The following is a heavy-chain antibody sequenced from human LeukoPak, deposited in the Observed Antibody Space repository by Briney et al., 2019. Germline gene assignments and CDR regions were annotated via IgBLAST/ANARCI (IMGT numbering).Heavy chain of an antibody. Sequence: SETLSLTCTVSGGSISSYYWSWIRQPAGKGLEWIGRIYTSGSTNYNPSLESRVTMSVDTSKNQFSLKLSSVTAADTAVYYCARVVDCSSTSCYSFDYWGQGTLVTISS. J-gene: IGHJ4*02. CDR2: IYTSGST. CDR1: GGSISSYY. CDR3: ARVVDCSSTSCYSFDY. D-gene: IGHD2-2*02. V-gene: IGHV4-4*07.